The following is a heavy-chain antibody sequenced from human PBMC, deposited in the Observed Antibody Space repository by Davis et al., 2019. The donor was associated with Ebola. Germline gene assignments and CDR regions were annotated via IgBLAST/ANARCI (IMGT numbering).Heavy chain of an antibody. J-gene: IGHJ3*01. D-gene: IGHD5-24*01. CDR1: GFTFSSYW. CDR2: IRKDGVQK. V-gene: IGHV3-7*01. Sequence: GESLKISCAASGFTFSSYWMSWVRQAPGKGLEWVATIRKDGVQKFYVDSVKGRFIISRDNARNSLYLQMNSLRAEDTAVYYCAREGSRWLQTLWGQGTMVTVSS. CDR3: AREGSRWLQTL.